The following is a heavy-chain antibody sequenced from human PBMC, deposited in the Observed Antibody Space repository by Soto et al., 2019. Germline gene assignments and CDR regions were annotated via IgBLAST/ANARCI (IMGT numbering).Heavy chain of an antibody. CDR1: GYTFTSYG. J-gene: IGHJ6*02. D-gene: IGHD6-6*01. V-gene: IGHV1-18*04. CDR2: ISAYNGNT. CDR3: AREEESGIAARSYYYYGMDV. Sequence: GASVKVSCKASGYTFTSYGISWVRQAPGQGLEWMGWISAYNGNTNYAQKLQGRVTMTTDTSTSTAYMELRSLRSGDTAVYYCAREEESGIAARSYYYYGMDVWGQGTTVTVSS.